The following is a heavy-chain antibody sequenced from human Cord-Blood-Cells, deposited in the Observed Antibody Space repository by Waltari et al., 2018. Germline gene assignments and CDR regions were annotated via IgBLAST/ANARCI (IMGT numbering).Heavy chain of an antibody. D-gene: IGHD2-2*01. Sequence: QVQLQQWGAGLLKPSETLSLTCAVYGGSFSGYYWSWIRQPPGKGLEWIGEINHSGSTNYNPALKSRVTISVDTSKNQFSLKLGSVTAADTAVYYCARGRDIVVVPAAGYGMDVWGQGTTVTVSS. V-gene: IGHV4-34*01. CDR1: GGSFSGYY. CDR3: ARGRDIVVVPAAGYGMDV. J-gene: IGHJ6*02. CDR2: INHSGST.